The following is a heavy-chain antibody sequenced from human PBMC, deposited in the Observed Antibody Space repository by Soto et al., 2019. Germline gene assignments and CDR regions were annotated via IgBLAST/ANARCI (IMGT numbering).Heavy chain of an antibody. CDR1: GYTFTTHC. Sequence: QVQLVQSGAEVKKPGASVKVSCKASGYTFTTHCISWVRQAPGQGLEWMGWGSGDNGHTNYAPSLQGRVTMTTDTSTNTAYMELRSLRSDDTAVYYCARALGYCRSGTCYREWFDPWGQGTLVTVSS. CDR2: GSGDNGHT. J-gene: IGHJ5*02. D-gene: IGHD2-15*01. CDR3: ARALGYCRSGTCYREWFDP. V-gene: IGHV1-18*01.